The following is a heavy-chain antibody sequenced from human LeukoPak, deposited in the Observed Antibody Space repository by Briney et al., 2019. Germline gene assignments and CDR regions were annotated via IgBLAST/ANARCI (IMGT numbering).Heavy chain of an antibody. CDR2: INSDGSWT. D-gene: IGHD2-2*01. J-gene: IGHJ4*02. CDR1: GNYW. V-gene: IGHV3-74*01. CDR3: VSFYETY. Sequence: GGSLRLSCAASGNYWMHWVRQAPGKGLLWVSHINSDGSWTTYADSVKGRFTISKDNAKNTVYLQMNNLRAEDTAVYYCVSFYETYWGRGTLVTLSS.